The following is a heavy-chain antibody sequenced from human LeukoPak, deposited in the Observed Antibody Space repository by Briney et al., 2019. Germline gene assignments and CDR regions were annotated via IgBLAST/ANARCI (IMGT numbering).Heavy chain of an antibody. Sequence: PGGSLRLSCAASGFTFSDYAMSWVRQAPGKGLEWVSGISGSGSGTYYEDSVKGRFTISRDNAKNSLYLQMNSLRAEDTAVYYCARDSLLPYSSSSLYYYYGMDVWGQGTTATVSS. V-gene: IGHV3-23*01. CDR2: ISGSGSGT. J-gene: IGHJ6*02. CDR1: GFTFSDYA. D-gene: IGHD6-6*01. CDR3: ARDSLLPYSSSSLYYYYGMDV.